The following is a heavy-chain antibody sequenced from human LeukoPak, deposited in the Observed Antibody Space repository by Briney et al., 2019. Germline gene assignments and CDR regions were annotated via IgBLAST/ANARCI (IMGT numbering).Heavy chain of an antibody. CDR3: TREWAGPGDY. Sequence: GALRLSCVASGFTFNNYWMSGVPEAPGEGLEWGANIKKEGNEKYYVDSVKGRFTISRDNARTALYLQMNGLRAEDTAVYYCTREWAGPGDYWGQGTLVTVSP. V-gene: IGHV3-7*03. CDR1: GFTFNNYW. D-gene: IGHD1-1*01. J-gene: IGHJ4*02. CDR2: IKKEGNEK.